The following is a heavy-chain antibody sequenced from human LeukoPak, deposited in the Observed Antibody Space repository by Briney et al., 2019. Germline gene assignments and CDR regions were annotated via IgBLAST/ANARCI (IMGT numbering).Heavy chain of an antibody. CDR1: GFTFSNYG. V-gene: IGHV3-30*03. Sequence: GGSLRLSCTASGFTFSNYGMHWVRQAPGKGLEWVAVVSSDGSIDYYAVSVRGRFTVSRDNSKNTMFLQFNTLRPEDTAVYYCAREGMGTTFSAWFDPWGQGTLVTVSS. J-gene: IGHJ5*02. CDR2: VSSDGSID. CDR3: AREGMGTTFSAWFDP. D-gene: IGHD1-7*01.